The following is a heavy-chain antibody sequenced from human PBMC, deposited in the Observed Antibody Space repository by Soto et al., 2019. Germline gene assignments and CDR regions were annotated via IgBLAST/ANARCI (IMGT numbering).Heavy chain of an antibody. CDR2: IGGGDEI. J-gene: IGHJ3*02. CDR3: AKDSVSYNRIYDAFDI. D-gene: IGHD1-26*01. Sequence: GGSLRLSCEGSGFTFSNYAMSWVLQAPGEGPEWVSTIGGGDEIFYADSVKGRFTISRDDSKSTMYLQMDNLRVADTAIYFCAKDSVSYNRIYDAFDIWGQGTVVTVSS. CDR1: GFTFSNYA. V-gene: IGHV3-23*01.